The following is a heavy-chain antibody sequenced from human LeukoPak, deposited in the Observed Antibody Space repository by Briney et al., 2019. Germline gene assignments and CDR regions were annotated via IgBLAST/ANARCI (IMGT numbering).Heavy chain of an antibody. J-gene: IGHJ4*02. CDR3: VRDDNWGFDY. CDR2: TRGSGSGM. Sequence: GGSLRLSGAASGFAFSDYSMNWVRQAPGKGLEGVANTRGSGSGMGSGNYYAGAVKGRFTISRDNAKKSLYLQMNSLRAEDTAFYYCVRDDNWGFDYWGQGALVTVSS. V-gene: IGHV3-21*05. CDR1: GFAFSDYS. D-gene: IGHD7-27*01.